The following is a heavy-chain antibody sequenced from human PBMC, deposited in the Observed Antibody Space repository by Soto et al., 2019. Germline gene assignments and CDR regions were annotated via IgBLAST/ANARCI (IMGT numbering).Heavy chain of an antibody. CDR1: GGSLSGYY. V-gene: IGHV4-34*01. J-gene: IGHJ4*02. Sequence: SETLSLTCAVYGGSLSGYYWSWIRQPPGKGLEWIGEINHSGSTNYNPSLKSRVTISVDTSKNQFSLKLSSVTAADTAVYYCSSGKEGDPFYYPGQRTLVIVSP. D-gene: IGHD2-21*02. CDR3: SSGKEGDPFYY. CDR2: INHSGST.